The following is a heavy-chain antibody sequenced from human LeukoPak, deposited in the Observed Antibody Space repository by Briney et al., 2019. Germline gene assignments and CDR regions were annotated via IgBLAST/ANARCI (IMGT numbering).Heavy chain of an antibody. CDR2: VYDTGRT. Sequence: SETLSLTGGVSGDSMSGYYWSWIRQPPGKGLEWVGFVYDTGRTTYPAKTNYNPSLAGRVTMSMDTSKNQFSLKLSSVTAADSAVYFCARGHGYNNGYPYFDSWGQGTLVSVSS. D-gene: IGHD5-12*01. CDR3: ARGHGYNNGYPYFDS. V-gene: IGHV4-59*01. J-gene: IGHJ4*02. CDR1: GDSMSGYY.